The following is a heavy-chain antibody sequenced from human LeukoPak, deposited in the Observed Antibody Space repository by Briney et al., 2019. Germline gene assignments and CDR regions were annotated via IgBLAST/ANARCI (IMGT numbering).Heavy chain of an antibody. CDR3: ARELDELYSGIDY. D-gene: IGHD1-26*01. CDR2: IYYGGST. J-gene: IGHJ4*02. CDR1: GGSISSSSYY. V-gene: IGHV4-39*07. Sequence: SETLSLTCTVSGGSISSSSYYWGWIRQPPGKGLEWIGSIYYGGSTYYNPSLKSRVTISVDTSKNQFSLKLSSVTAADTAVYYCARELDELYSGIDYWGQGTLVTVSS.